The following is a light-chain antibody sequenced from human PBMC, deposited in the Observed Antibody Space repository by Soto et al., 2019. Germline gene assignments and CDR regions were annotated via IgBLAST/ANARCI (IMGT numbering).Light chain of an antibody. Sequence: ENVLTQSPGTLSLSPGERATLSCRASQSVASSYLAWYQQRPGQTPRLLIYGASSRATGIPVRFSGSGSGTDFTLTISRLEPEDFAVYYCQQYGSSPWTFGQATKVEIK. CDR1: QSVASSY. J-gene: IGKJ1*01. CDR2: GAS. CDR3: QQYGSSPWT. V-gene: IGKV3-20*01.